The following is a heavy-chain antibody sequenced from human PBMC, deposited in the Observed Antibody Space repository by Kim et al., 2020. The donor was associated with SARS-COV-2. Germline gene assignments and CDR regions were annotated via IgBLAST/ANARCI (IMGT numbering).Heavy chain of an antibody. CDR3: ARLYSARPDY. Sequence: SETLSLTCTVSGVSMSRSSYYWGWIRQPPGKGLEWIGSMYFSGSTYYNPSPKSRVTISGDTSKNQFSLKMTSVTAADTAVYYCARLYSARPDYWGQGTLVTVSS. D-gene: IGHD5-12*01. CDR1: GVSMSRSSYY. CDR2: MYFSGST. J-gene: IGHJ4*02. V-gene: IGHV4-39*01.